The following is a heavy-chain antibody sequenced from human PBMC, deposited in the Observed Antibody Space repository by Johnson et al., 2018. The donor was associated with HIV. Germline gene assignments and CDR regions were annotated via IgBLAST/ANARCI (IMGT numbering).Heavy chain of an antibody. CDR3: ARIPGSGWEHDAFDI. D-gene: IGHD6-19*01. CDR1: GFTFSDYY. J-gene: IGHJ3*02. CDR2: IRSSGSTI. V-gene: IGHV3-11*04. Sequence: QVQLVESGGGLVKPGGSLRLSCVASGFTFSDYYMTWIRQAPRKGLEWVSYIRSSGSTIYYADSVKGRFTISRDNARNSLVLQMNSLRAEDTAVYYCARIPGSGWEHDAFDIWGQGTLVTVSS.